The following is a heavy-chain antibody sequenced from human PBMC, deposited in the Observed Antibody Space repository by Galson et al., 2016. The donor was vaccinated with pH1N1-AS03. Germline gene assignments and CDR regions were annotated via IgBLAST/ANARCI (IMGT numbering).Heavy chain of an antibody. J-gene: IGHJ4*02. Sequence: SVKVSCKASGYTFTGFFMHWVRQAPGQGLEWMGRINPNTGAANYAQKFQGRVTMTRDTSISTAYMELSSLRSDDTAIYYCAKLSSVTHPVANDHWGQGTLVTVSS. D-gene: IGHD4-23*01. CDR1: GYTFTGFF. CDR2: INPNTGAA. V-gene: IGHV1-2*06. CDR3: AKLSSVTHPVANDH.